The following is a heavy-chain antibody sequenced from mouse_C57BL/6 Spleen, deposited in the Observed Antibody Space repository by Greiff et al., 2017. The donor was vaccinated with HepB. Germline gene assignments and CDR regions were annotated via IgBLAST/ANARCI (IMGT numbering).Heavy chain of an antibody. J-gene: IGHJ1*03. CDR2: INDDGSST. CDR3: ARDRELGYWYFDV. Sequence: EVQLVESEGGLVQPGSSMKLSCTASGFTFSDYYMAWVRQVPEKGLEWVANINDDGSSTYYLDSLKSRFIISRDNAKNILYLQMSSLKSEDTATYYCARDRELGYWYFDVWGTGTTVTVSS. D-gene: IGHD4-1*01. V-gene: IGHV5-16*01. CDR1: GFTFSDYY.